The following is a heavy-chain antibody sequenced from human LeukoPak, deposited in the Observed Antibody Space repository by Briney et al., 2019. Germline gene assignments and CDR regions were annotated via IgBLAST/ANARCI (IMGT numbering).Heavy chain of an antibody. D-gene: IGHD3-10*01. J-gene: IGHJ5*02. CDR1: GYTFTGYY. CDR2: MNPNSGNT. CDR3: ARGDYYGLSAHFDP. V-gene: IGHV1-8*02. Sequence: ASVKVSCKASGYTFTGYYMHWVRQATGQGLEWMGWMNPNSGNTGYAQKFQGRVTMTRNTSISTAYMELSSLRSEDTAVYYCARGDYYGLSAHFDPWGQGTLVTVSS.